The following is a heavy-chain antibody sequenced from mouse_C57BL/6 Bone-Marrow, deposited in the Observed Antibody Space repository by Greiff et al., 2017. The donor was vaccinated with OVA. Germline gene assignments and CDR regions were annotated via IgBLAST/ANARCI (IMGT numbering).Heavy chain of an antibody. Sequence: QVQLQQSGAELAKPGASVKLSCKASGYPFTSYWMHWVKQRPGQGLAWIGYITPSSGYTKYNQKFKDKATLTADKSSSTAYMQLSSLTYEDSAGYYCASYYGNYFAYWGQGTLVTVSA. V-gene: IGHV1-7*01. J-gene: IGHJ3*01. CDR2: ITPSSGYT. CDR3: ASYYGNYFAY. CDR1: GYPFTSYW. D-gene: IGHD2-1*01.